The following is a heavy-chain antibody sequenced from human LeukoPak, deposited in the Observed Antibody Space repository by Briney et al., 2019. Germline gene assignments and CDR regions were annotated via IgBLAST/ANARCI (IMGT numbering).Heavy chain of an antibody. Sequence: GGSLRLSCAASGFTFSSYSMNWVRQAPGKGLEWVSYISSSSSTIYYADSVKGRFTISRDNAKNSLYLQMNSLRAEDTAVYYCARGIAVALPDYWGQGTLVTVSS. J-gene: IGHJ4*02. V-gene: IGHV3-48*01. CDR3: ARGIAVALPDY. D-gene: IGHD6-19*01. CDR2: ISSSSSTI. CDR1: GFTFSSYS.